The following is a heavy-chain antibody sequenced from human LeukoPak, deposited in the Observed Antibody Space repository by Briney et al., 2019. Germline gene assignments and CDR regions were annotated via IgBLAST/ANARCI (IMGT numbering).Heavy chain of an antibody. CDR1: GFTVSSNY. D-gene: IGHD3-22*01. CDR3: AREGYDSSGYYISY. Sequence: GGSLRLSCAASGFTVSSNYMSWVRQAPGKGLEWVSVIYSGGSTYYADSVKGRFTISRDNSKNTLYLQMNSLRAEDTAVYYCAREGYDSSGYYISYWGQGTLVTVSS. J-gene: IGHJ4*02. CDR2: IYSGGST. V-gene: IGHV3-53*01.